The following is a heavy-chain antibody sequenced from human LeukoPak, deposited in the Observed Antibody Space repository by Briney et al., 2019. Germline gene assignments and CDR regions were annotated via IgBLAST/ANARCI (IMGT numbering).Heavy chain of an antibody. CDR2: VYPGDSDT. D-gene: IGHD2-15*01. Sequence: GESLKISCQGSGYTFTNYWIAWVRQMPGKGLEWMGIVYPGDSDTRYSPSFQGQVSISADKSINTAYLRWGSLKASDTAMYYCARRGFCSGGSCFSAPFALWGQGTLLTVSS. CDR1: GYTFTNYW. J-gene: IGHJ4*02. CDR3: ARRGFCSGGSCFSAPFAL. V-gene: IGHV5-51*01.